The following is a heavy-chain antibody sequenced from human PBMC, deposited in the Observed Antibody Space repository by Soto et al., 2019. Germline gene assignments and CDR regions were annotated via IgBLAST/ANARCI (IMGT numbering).Heavy chain of an antibody. J-gene: IGHJ5*02. Sequence: EVQLVESGGGLVQPGGSMRLSCAASEFTFSSYSMNWVRQAPGKGLEWVSYISSSSSTIYYADSVKGRFTISRDNAKNSLYLQMNSLRDEDTAVYYCARDLLVVVTADWFDPWGQGTLVTVSS. CDR1: EFTFSSYS. CDR3: ARDLLVVVTADWFDP. CDR2: ISSSSSTI. V-gene: IGHV3-48*02. D-gene: IGHD2-21*02.